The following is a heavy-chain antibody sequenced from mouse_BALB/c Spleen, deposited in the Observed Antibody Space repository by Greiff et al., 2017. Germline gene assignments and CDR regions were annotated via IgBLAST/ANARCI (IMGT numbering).Heavy chain of an antibody. J-gene: IGHJ1*01. CDR3: ARGDYGYGYFDV. CDR1: GYTFTSYY. CDR2: INPSNGGT. Sequence: QVQLQQPGAELVKPGASVKLSCKASGYTFTSYYMYWVKQRPGQGLEWIGGINPSNGGTNFNEKFKSKATLTVDKSSSTAYMQLSSLTSEDSAVYYCARGDYGYGYFDVWGAGTTVTVSS. V-gene: IGHV1S81*02. D-gene: IGHD1-1*01.